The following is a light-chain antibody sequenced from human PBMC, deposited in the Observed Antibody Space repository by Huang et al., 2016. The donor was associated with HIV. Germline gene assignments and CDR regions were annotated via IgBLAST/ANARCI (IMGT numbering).Light chain of an antibody. CDR2: DTS. CDR3: QQRSNWPPWT. J-gene: IGKJ1*01. Sequence: EIVLTQSPATLYLSPGERATLSCRASQSVSCDLAWYQQKPGQAPRLLIYDTSSRATGLPARFSGSGSGTDFTLTISSLEPEDFAVYYCQQRSNWPPWTFGQGTKVEIK. CDR1: QSVSCD. V-gene: IGKV3-11*01.